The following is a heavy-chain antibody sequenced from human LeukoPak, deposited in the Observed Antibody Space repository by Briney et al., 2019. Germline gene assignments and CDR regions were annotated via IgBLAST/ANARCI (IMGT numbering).Heavy chain of an antibody. D-gene: IGHD3-9*01. CDR3: ARESYDILTGYYNVDY. V-gene: IGHV3-20*04. J-gene: IGHJ4*02. Sequence: GGSLRLSCAASGFTFDDYAMHWVRQAPGKGLEWVSGINWNGGSTGYADSVKGRFTISRDDAKNSLYLRMNSLRAEDTALYYCARESYDILTGYYNVDYWGQGTLVTVSS. CDR1: GFTFDDYA. CDR2: INWNGGST.